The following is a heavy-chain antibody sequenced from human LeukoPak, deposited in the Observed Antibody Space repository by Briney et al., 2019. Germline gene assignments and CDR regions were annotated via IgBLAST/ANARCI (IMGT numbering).Heavy chain of an antibody. CDR3: AKGSARRWFWYFDY. Sequence: GGTLRLSCAASGFTFSSYGMSWVRQAPGKGLEWVSVISGSGGSTSYADSVKGRFTISRDNSKNMLYLQMDSLRAEDTAVYYCAKGSARRWFWYFDYWGQGTLVTVSS. CDR1: GFTFSSYG. CDR2: ISGSGGST. D-gene: IGHD4-23*01. V-gene: IGHV3-23*01. J-gene: IGHJ4*02.